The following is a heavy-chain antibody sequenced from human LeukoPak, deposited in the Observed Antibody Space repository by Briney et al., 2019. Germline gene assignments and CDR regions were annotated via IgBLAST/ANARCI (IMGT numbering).Heavy chain of an antibody. V-gene: IGHV3-21*01. J-gene: IGHJ6*02. D-gene: IGHD3-10*01. CDR2: TSGTSGDT. CDR1: GLTFSTSP. Sequence: PGGSLRLSCAASGLTFSTSPMNWVRLAPGNRLEWVSTSGTSGDTYYADSVRGRFTISRDNAKNSLYLQMNSLRAEDTAVYYCARQGSDYYYYGMDVWGQGTTVTVSS. CDR3: ARQGSDYYYYGMDV.